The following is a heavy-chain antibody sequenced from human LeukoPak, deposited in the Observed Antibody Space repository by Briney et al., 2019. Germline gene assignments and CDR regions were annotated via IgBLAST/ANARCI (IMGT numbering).Heavy chain of an antibody. D-gene: IGHD3-10*01. Sequence: GSLRLSCAASGFTFSSYSMNWVRQAPGKGLEWVSSISSSSSYIYYADSVKGRFTISRDNAKNSLYLQMNSLRAEDTAVYYCARHSGRTYGMDVWGQGTTVTVSS. V-gene: IGHV3-21*01. CDR3: ARHSGRTYGMDV. CDR2: ISSSSSYI. CDR1: GFTFSSYS. J-gene: IGHJ6*02.